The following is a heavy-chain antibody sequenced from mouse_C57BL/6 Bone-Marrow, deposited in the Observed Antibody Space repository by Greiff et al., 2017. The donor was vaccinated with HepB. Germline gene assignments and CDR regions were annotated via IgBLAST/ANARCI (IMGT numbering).Heavy chain of an antibody. Sequence: EVQGVESGGGLVQPGGSLKLSCAASGFTFSDYGMAWVRQAPRKGPEWVAFISNLAYSIYYADTVTGRFTIFSENAKNTLYLEMSSLRSEDTAMYYCARRSYYGSRDYYAMDYWGQGTSVTVSS. D-gene: IGHD1-1*01. J-gene: IGHJ4*01. CDR1: GFTFSDYG. CDR3: ARRSYYGSRDYYAMDY. CDR2: ISNLAYSI. V-gene: IGHV5-15*01.